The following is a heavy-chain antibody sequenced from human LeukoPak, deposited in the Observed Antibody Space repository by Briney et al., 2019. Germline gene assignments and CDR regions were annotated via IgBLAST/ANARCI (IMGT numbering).Heavy chain of an antibody. V-gene: IGHV1-2*02. Sequence: ASVKVSCKASGYIFTGYYMHWVRQAPGQGLEWMGWINPNSGDTNYAQKFQGRVTMTRDTSISTAYMELSRLRSDDTAVYYCARGYRTKVGAPYYWGQGTLVTVSS. CDR2: INPNSGDT. J-gene: IGHJ4*02. CDR3: ARGYRTKVGAPYY. CDR1: GYIFTGYY. D-gene: IGHD1-26*01.